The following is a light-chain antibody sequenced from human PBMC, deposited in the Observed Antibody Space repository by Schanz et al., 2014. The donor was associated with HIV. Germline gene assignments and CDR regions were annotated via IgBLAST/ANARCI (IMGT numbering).Light chain of an antibody. V-gene: IGLV1-44*01. Sequence: QSVLTQPPSASGTPGQRVTISCSGSSSSIKTNTVNWLQQLPGTAPRLVIYNTFHRPSGVPDRFSGSQSGTSASLAISGLQSEDESDFFCATWDDSLDGWVFGGGTQLTVL. CDR1: SSSIKTNT. CDR3: ATWDDSLDGWV. CDR2: NTF. J-gene: IGLJ3*02.